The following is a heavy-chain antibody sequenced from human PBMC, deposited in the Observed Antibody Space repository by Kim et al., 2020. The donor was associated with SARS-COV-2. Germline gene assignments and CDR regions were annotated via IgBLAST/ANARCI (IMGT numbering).Heavy chain of an antibody. CDR1: GFTFSSYG. D-gene: IGHD6-13*01. Sequence: GGSLRLSCAASGFTFSSYGMHWVRQAPGKGLEWVAVISYGGSNKYYADSVKGRFTISRDNSKNTLFLQMNSLRAEDTAVYYCARDEVPAAAGNYFDYWGQGTLVTVSS. V-gene: IGHV3-33*05. CDR3: ARDEVPAAAGNYFDY. J-gene: IGHJ4*02. CDR2: ISYGGSNK.